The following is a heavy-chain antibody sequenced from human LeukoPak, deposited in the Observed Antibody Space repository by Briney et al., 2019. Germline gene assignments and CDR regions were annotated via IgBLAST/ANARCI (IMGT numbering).Heavy chain of an antibody. CDR3: ASSRGGNSAAWYYYYMDV. D-gene: IGHD4-23*01. CDR1: GGSISSSSYY. Sequence: SETLSLTCTVSGGSISSSSYYWGWIRQPPGKGLEWIESIYYSGSTYYNPSLKSRVTISVDTSKNQFSLKLSSVTAADTAVYYCASSRGGNSAAWYYYYMDVWGKGTTVTVSS. CDR2: IYYSGST. J-gene: IGHJ6*03. V-gene: IGHV4-39*07.